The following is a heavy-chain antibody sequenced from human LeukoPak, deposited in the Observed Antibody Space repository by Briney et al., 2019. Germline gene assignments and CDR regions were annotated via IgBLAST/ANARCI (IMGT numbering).Heavy chain of an antibody. CDR2: IKQDGSEK. J-gene: IGHJ6*02. V-gene: IGHV3-7*01. CDR1: GFTFSYYW. CDR3: ARDSGFQYYSDMDV. D-gene: IGHD1-26*01. Sequence: GGSLRLSCAASGFTFSYYWMSWVRQAPGKGLEWVANIKQDGSEKFYVDSVKGRFTTSRDNAKNSLFLEMNSVKAEDTAVYYCARDSGFQYYSDMDVWGQGTTVTVSS.